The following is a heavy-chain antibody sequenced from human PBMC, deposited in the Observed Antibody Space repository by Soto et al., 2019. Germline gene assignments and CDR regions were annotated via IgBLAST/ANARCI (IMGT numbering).Heavy chain of an antibody. Sequence: QVQLVQTGAEVKKPGASVKVSCKASGYTFTGDYRHWVRQAPGPGLEWMGWINPDRGGTNYAQKCQGWGTMTTDPSISTACMELSRLGSDDTAVYYWASDWGNQLRRYYGIDVWGQGTTSPSP. V-gene: IGHV1-2*04. D-gene: IGHD2-2*01. CDR1: GYTFTGDY. CDR3: ASDWGNQLRRYYGIDV. CDR2: INPDRGGT. J-gene: IGHJ6*02.